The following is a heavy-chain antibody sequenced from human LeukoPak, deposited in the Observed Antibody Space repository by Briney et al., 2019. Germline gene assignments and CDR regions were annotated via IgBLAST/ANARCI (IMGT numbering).Heavy chain of an antibody. CDR2: IYHGGST. CDR1: GGSISTYY. D-gene: IGHD5-12*01. J-gene: IGHJ4*02. Sequence: PSETLSLTCTLSGGSISTYYWSWIRQPPGKGLEWIGYIYHGGSTNCNPSLKSRVTISVDTSKNQFSLKLSSVTAADTAVYYCARGGGYASPIGYWGQGALVTVSS. V-gene: IGHV4-59*01. CDR3: ARGGGYASPIGY.